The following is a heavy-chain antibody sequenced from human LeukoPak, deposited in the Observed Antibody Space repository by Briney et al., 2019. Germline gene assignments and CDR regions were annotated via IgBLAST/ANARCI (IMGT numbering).Heavy chain of an antibody. D-gene: IGHD1-14*01. CDR2: ISSSGEV. CDR1: GGFITTTSFS. CDR3: AKFKPRTGFDY. Sequence: SETLSLTCAVSGGFITTTSFSWAWIRQPPGQDLEWIATISSSGEVYYHPSLMSRVTISIDTSKNQFSLDLTSVTAADTGLFYCAKFKPRTGFDYWGQGILVIVSS. J-gene: IGHJ4*02. V-gene: IGHV4-39*01.